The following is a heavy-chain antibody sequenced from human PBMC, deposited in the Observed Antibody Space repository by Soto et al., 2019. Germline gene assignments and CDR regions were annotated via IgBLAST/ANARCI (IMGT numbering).Heavy chain of an antibody. CDR1: GFIFSSYW. Sequence: GGSLRLSCAASGFIFSSYWMHWVRQAPGKGPVWVGRINGDGRNTRYTDSVKGRFTISRDNAKNTLYLQMDSLRAEDTAVYYFASDFLAPGRNSNCFDPWRQGSVFTVSS. D-gene: IGHD1-7*01. CDR3: ASDFLAPGRNSNCFDP. V-gene: IGHV3-74*01. CDR2: INGDGRNT. J-gene: IGHJ5*02.